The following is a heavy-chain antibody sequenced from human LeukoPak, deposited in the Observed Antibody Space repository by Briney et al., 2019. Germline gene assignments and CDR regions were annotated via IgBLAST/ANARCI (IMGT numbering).Heavy chain of an antibody. J-gene: IGHJ4*02. V-gene: IGHV3-23*01. D-gene: IGHD7-27*01. CDR2: IVGSGGST. CDR1: GFTFRSYA. Sequence: PGGSLRLSCAASGFTFRSYAMSWVRQTPGKGLEWVSAIVGSGGSTYYADSVKGRFTISRDNSKNTLYLQMNSLRAEDTAVYYCARSLGHHDYWGQGTLVTVSS. CDR3: ARSLGHHDY.